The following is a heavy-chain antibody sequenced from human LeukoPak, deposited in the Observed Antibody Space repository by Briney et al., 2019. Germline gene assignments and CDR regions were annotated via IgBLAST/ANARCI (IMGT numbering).Heavy chain of an antibody. CDR3: ASVDSSSWGYGMDV. Sequence: SETLSLTCTVSGGSISRYYWSWIRQTPGKGLEWIGYISCSGSTNHNPSLKSRVTISIDTSKNQFSLKLSSVTAADTAVYYCASVDSSSWGYGMDVWGQGATVIVSS. J-gene: IGHJ6*02. D-gene: IGHD6-13*01. V-gene: IGHV4-59*01. CDR2: ISCSGST. CDR1: GGSISRYY.